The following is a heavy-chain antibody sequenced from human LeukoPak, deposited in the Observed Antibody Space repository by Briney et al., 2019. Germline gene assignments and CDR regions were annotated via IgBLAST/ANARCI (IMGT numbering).Heavy chain of an antibody. CDR3: TTGPFNIRLDGTFDY. CDR1: GFIFSNYW. V-gene: IGHV3-7*01. Sequence: PGGSLRLSCVASGFIFSNYWMSWVRQVPGKGLEWVANMKQDGREKYLVDSVKGRFTISRDNAKNSLFLQMNSLRAEDTAVYYCTTGPFNIRLDGTFDYWGQGTLVTVSS. CDR2: MKQDGREK. D-gene: IGHD3-3*01. J-gene: IGHJ4*02.